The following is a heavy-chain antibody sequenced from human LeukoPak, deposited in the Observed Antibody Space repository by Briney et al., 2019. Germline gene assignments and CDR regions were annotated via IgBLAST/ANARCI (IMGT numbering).Heavy chain of an antibody. CDR3: ARDGSTMAARPPWDY. Sequence: PGGSLRLSCAASGFTFSAHNMKWVRQVPGKGLEWVSYISNGSDHIYYADSVKGRFTISRDNAKNSLYLQMNSLKAEDTAVYYCARDGSTMAARPPWDYWGQGTLVTVSS. CDR1: GFTFSAHN. V-gene: IGHV3-21*01. J-gene: IGHJ4*02. D-gene: IGHD6-6*01. CDR2: ISNGSDHI.